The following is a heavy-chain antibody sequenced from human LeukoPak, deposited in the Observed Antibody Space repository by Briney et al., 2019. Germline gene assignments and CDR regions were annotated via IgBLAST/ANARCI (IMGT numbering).Heavy chain of an antibody. CDR1: GFTFSSYA. CDR2: ISGRGDST. J-gene: IGHJ4*02. Sequence: PGGSLRLSCAASGFTFSSYAMSWVRQAPGKGLEWVSAISGRGDSTYYADSVKGRFTISRDNSKNTLYLQMNSLRAEDTAVYYCAKVGCSSTSCYDWGQGTLVTVSS. V-gene: IGHV3-23*01. CDR3: AKVGCSSTSCYD. D-gene: IGHD2-2*01.